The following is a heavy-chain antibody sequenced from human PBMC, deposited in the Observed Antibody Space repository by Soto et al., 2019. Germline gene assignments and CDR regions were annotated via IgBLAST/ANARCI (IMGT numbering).Heavy chain of an antibody. CDR2: IYYSGST. CDR1: GGSISSYY. V-gene: IGHV4-59*01. D-gene: IGHD5-18*01. J-gene: IGHJ6*02. CDR3: AREGVTPSYYYYYGMDV. Sequence: SETLSLTCTVSGGSISSYYWSWIRQPPGKGLEWIGYIYYSGSTNYNPSLKSRVTISVDTSKNQFSLKLSSVTAADTAVYYCAREGVTPSYYYYYGMDVRGQRTTVTVSS.